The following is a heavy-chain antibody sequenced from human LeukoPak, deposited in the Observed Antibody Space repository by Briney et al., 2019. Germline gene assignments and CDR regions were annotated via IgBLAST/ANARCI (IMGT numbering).Heavy chain of an antibody. D-gene: IGHD3-22*01. Sequence: SETLSLTCTVSGGSISSGGYYWSWIRQHPGKGLEWIGYIYYSGSTYYNPSLKSRVTISVDTSKNQFSLKLSSVTAADTAVYYCARVPRYYDSSGLDYWGQGTLVTVSS. CDR3: ARVPRYYDSSGLDY. V-gene: IGHV4-31*03. J-gene: IGHJ4*02. CDR2: IYYSGST. CDR1: GGSISSGGYY.